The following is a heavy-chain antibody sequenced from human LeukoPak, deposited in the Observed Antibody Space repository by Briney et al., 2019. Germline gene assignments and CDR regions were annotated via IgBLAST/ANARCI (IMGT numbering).Heavy chain of an antibody. D-gene: IGHD3-22*01. V-gene: IGHV4-4*07. J-gene: IGHJ3*02. CDR2: IYTSGST. Sequence: PSDTLSLTCTVSGGSISSYYWRWIRQPAGKGLEWIGRIYTSGSTNYNPSLKSRVTISVDKSKNQFSLKLSSVTAADTAVYYCARYDYYDSSGLPLDAFGIWGQGTMVTVSS. CDR3: ARYDYYDSSGLPLDAFGI. CDR1: GGSISSYY.